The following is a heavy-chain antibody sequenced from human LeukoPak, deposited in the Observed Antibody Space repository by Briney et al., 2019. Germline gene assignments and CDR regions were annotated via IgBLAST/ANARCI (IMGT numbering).Heavy chain of an antibody. V-gene: IGHV3-53*01. CDR2: IYSDRRT. J-gene: IGHJ3*02. CDR1: GFSVRSHY. D-gene: IGHD2-21*02. CDR3: RCGSDYDGGAFDI. Sequence: GGSLRLSCAASGFSVRSHYMSRVRQAPGKGLEWVAVIYSDRRTHYGDSVKGRFTISRDNSNNTLHLQMNSLRGEDTAVYCARCGSDYDGGAFDIWGQGTVVTVSS.